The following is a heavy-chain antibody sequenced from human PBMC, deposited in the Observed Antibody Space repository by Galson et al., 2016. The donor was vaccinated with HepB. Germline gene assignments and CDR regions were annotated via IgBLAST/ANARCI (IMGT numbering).Heavy chain of an antibody. Sequence: SLRLSCAASGFTFNTYGMNWVRQAPGRGLEWVSSISSSNSHIDYADSVKGRFTISRDNAKNSLDLQMSSLRVEDTAVYYCARGPGPAGTTIDYWGQGTLVAVSS. CDR1: GFTFNTYG. J-gene: IGHJ4*02. CDR3: ARGPGPAGTTIDY. V-gene: IGHV3-21*06. CDR2: ISSSNSHI. D-gene: IGHD1-1*01.